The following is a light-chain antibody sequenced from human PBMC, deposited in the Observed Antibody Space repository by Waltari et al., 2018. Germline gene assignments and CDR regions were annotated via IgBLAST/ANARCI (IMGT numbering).Light chain of an antibody. CDR3: HQYGNSPFT. J-gene: IGKJ5*01. CDR2: GAS. V-gene: IGKV3-20*01. Sequence: VLTQSPGTLSLSPGERVTLSCKASQSVRSSYLAWFQQKPGQTPRLLIYGASTRASGIPDRFSGSGSGTDFTLTINRLQPEDFAVYSCHQYGNSPFTFGQGTRLEIK. CDR1: QSVRSSY.